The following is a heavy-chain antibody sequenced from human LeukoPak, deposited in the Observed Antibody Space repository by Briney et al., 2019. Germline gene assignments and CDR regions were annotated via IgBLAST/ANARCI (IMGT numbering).Heavy chain of an antibody. J-gene: IGHJ2*01. CDR3: AGTMVRGVIIDWYFDL. D-gene: IGHD3-10*01. V-gene: IGHV1-69*13. Sequence: ASVKVSCKASGGTFSSYAISWVRQAPGQGLEWMGGIIPIFGTANYAQKFRGRVTITADESTSTAYMELSSLRSEDTAVYYCAGTMVRGVIIDWYFDLWGRGTLVTVSS. CDR1: GGTFSSYA. CDR2: IIPIFGTA.